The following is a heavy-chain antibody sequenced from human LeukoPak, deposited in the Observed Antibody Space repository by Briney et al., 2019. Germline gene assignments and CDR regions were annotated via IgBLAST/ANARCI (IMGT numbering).Heavy chain of an antibody. CDR3: ASSYDFWSGYNRFDY. Sequence: PGGSLRLSCAASGFTFSSYWMNWVRQAPGKGLEWVANINQDGSEKYYVDSVKGRFTISRDNAKNSLYLQMNSLRAEDTAVYYCASSYDFWSGYNRFDYWGQGTLVTVSS. D-gene: IGHD3-3*01. V-gene: IGHV3-7*01. CDR1: GFTFSSYW. J-gene: IGHJ4*02. CDR2: INQDGSEK.